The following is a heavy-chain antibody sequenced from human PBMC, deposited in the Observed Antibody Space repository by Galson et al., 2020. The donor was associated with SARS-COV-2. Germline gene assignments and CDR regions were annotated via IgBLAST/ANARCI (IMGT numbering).Heavy chain of an antibody. Sequence: GGYLRLSCAASGFTLNSYGMHWVRQAPGKGLEWVADIWYDESNKYYADPVKGRFTISRDNSKNTLYLQMNSLRAEDTAVYYCARDSGYENWFDPWGQGTLVTVSS. D-gene: IGHD5-18*01. CDR3: ARDSGYENWFDP. V-gene: IGHV3-33*01. CDR2: IWYDESNK. J-gene: IGHJ5*02. CDR1: GFTLNSYG.